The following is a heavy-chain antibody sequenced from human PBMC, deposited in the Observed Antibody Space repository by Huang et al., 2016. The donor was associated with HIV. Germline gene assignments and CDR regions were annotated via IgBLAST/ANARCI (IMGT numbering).Heavy chain of an antibody. CDR3: ARTAYSYGFRQGYNWFDP. D-gene: IGHD5-18*01. Sequence: QVLLVQSGAEVRKPGSSVKVSCTAFGGTFSGYAISWVRKAPGQGLEWMGGIIPIFGTANYTQKVQGRVTITVDESTNTGYMELTRLTSEDTAVYYCARTAYSYGFRQGYNWFDPWGQGTPVTVSS. V-gene: IGHV1-69*13. CDR1: GGTFSGYA. CDR2: IIPIFGTA. J-gene: IGHJ5*02.